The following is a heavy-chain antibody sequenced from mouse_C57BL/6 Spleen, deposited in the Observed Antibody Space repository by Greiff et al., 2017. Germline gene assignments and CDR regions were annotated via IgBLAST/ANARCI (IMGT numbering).Heavy chain of an antibody. CDR3: ARDAYGESGAMDY. V-gene: IGHV5-16*01. CDR2: INYDGSST. D-gene: IGHD1-1*01. J-gene: IGHJ4*01. CDR1: GFTFSDYY. Sequence: EVKLMESEGGLVQPGSSMKLSCTASGFTFSDYYMAWVRQVPEKGLEWVANINYDGSSTYYLDSLKSRFIISRDNAKNILYLQMSSLKSEDTATYYCARDAYGESGAMDYWGQGTSVTVSS.